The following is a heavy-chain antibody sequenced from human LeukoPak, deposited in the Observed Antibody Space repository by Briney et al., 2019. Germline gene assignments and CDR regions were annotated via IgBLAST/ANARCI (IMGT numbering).Heavy chain of an antibody. Sequence: ASMKVSCKASGYTFINYYIHWVRQAPGQGLEWMGRINPNSGGTNYAQNFQGKVTVTRDTSISTVYMELSGLRSDDTAAYYCTRYYYHTSGFDYWGQGTLVTVSS. CDR1: GYTFINYY. J-gene: IGHJ4*02. CDR2: INPNSGGT. D-gene: IGHD3-22*01. CDR3: TRYYYHTSGFDY. V-gene: IGHV1-2*06.